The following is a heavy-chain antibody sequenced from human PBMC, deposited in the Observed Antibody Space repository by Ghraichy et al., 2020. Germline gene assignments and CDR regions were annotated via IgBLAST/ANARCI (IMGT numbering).Heavy chain of an antibody. CDR1: GFTVSSNY. D-gene: IGHD3-22*01. CDR2: IYSGGST. J-gene: IGHJ4*02. Sequence: GGSLRLSCAASGFTVSSNYMSCVRQAPGKGLECVSGIYSGGSTYYADSVKGRFTISRDNYKNTLYLQMNSLRAEDTAVYYCARDYYDSSGYYKEDWGQGNMVTVSS. V-gene: IGHV3-66*02. CDR3: ARDYYDSSGYYKED.